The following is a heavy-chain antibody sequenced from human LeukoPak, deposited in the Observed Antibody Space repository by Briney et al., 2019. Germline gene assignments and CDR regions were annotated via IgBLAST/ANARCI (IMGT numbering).Heavy chain of an antibody. D-gene: IGHD3-22*01. CDR1: GASISSYY. Sequence: SEILSLTCSVSGASISSYYWTWIRQPAGKGLEWIGRIHNSASPNYNPSLKSRVTISVDTSKNQFSLKLSSVTAADTAVYYCARVYSSGYYYVDYWGQGTLVTVSS. V-gene: IGHV4-4*07. J-gene: IGHJ4*02. CDR2: IHNSASP. CDR3: ARVYSSGYYYVDY.